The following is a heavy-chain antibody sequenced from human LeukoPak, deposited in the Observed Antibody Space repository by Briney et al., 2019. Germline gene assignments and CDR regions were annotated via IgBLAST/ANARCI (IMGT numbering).Heavy chain of an antibody. J-gene: IGHJ3*02. CDR2: IIPIFGTA. CDR3: AVDVAMATTKTDDAFDI. CDR1: GGTFSSYA. V-gene: IGHV1-69*13. D-gene: IGHD5-24*01. Sequence: SVKVSCKASGGTFSSYAISWVRQAPGQGLEWMGGIIPIFGTANYAQKFQGRVTITADESTSTAYMELSSLRSEGTAVYYCAVDVAMATTKTDDAFDISGQGTMVTVSS.